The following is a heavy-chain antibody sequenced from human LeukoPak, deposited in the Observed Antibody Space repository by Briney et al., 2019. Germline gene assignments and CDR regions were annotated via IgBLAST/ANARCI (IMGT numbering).Heavy chain of an antibody. Sequence: ASMKVSCKASGYTFTGDYINWVRQAPGHGLEWLGWINPDGGGTNYAQKFQARVTMTRDTSISTAYMELSRLRSDDTAVYYCARGIQLWLLDQHFDYWGQGTLVTVSS. V-gene: IGHV1-2*02. D-gene: IGHD5-18*01. CDR1: GYTFTGDY. CDR2: INPDGGGT. J-gene: IGHJ4*02. CDR3: ARGIQLWLLDQHFDY.